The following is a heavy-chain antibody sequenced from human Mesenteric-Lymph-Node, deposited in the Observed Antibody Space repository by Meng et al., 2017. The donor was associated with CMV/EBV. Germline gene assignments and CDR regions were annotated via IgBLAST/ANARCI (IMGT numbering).Heavy chain of an antibody. D-gene: IGHD3-22*01. CDR2: IYYSGST. J-gene: IGHJ4*02. CDR3: ARELIVVDPHYFDY. V-gene: IGHV4-39*07. Sequence: SETLSLTCTVSGGSISSSSYFWDWIRQSPGKGLEWIGNIYYSGSTYYNPSLKSRVSISVDTSKNQFSLKLSSVTAADTAVYYCARELIVVDPHYFDYWGQGTLVTVSS. CDR1: GGSISSSSYF.